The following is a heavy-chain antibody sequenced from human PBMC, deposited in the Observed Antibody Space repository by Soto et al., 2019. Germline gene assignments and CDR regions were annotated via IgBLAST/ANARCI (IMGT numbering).Heavy chain of an antibody. V-gene: IGHV3-30-3*01. CDR2: ISYDGSNK. CDR1: GFTFSSYA. J-gene: IGHJ4*02. D-gene: IGHD3-10*01. CDR3: ARDPISAGTGIDY. Sequence: GGSLRLSCAASGFTFSSYAMHWVRQAPGKGLEWVAVISYDGSNKYYADSVKGRFTISRDNSKNTLYLQMNSLRAEDTAVYYCARDPISAGTGIDYWGQGTLVTVSS.